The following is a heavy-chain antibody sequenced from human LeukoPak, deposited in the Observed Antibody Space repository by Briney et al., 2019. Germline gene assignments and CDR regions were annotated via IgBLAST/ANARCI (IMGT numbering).Heavy chain of an antibody. D-gene: IGHD3-16*01. V-gene: IGHV3-69-1*01. CDR1: GFTFSDYY. CDR3: AKDWTPHNRVYDCLDA. Sequence: PGGSLRLSCAASGFTFSDYYMSWIRQAPGKGPEWVATIGSGADLFYAESVKGRFTISRDDPRNTVWLQMNSLRAEDTALYYCAKDWTPHNRVYDCLDAWGQGTQVTVSS. J-gene: IGHJ5*02. CDR2: IGSGADL.